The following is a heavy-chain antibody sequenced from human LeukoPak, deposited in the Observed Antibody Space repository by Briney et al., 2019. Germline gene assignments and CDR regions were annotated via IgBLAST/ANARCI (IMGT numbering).Heavy chain of an antibody. J-gene: IGHJ4*02. Sequence: GASVKVYCKASGGTFSSYAISWVRQAPGQGLEWMGGIIPIFGTANYAQKFQGRVTITADESTSTAYMELSSLRSEDTAVYYCARAHSSGWYFDYWGQGTLVTVSS. CDR1: GGTFSSYA. D-gene: IGHD6-19*01. V-gene: IGHV1-69*13. CDR3: ARAHSSGWYFDY. CDR2: IIPIFGTA.